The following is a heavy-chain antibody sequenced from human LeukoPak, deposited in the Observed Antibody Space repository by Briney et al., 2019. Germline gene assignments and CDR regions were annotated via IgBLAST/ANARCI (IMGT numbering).Heavy chain of an antibody. CDR2: ISYDGSNK. D-gene: IGHD3-22*01. CDR3: ARDTPYQFERFFPYDSSGYYDY. CDR1: GLTFSSYA. J-gene: IGHJ4*02. V-gene: IGHV3-30-3*01. Sequence: GGSLRLSCAASGLTFSSYAMHWVRQAPGKGLEWVAVISYDGSNKYYADSVKGRFTISRDNSKNTLYLQMNSLRAEDTAVYYCARDTPYQFERFFPYDSSGYYDYWGQGTLVTVSS.